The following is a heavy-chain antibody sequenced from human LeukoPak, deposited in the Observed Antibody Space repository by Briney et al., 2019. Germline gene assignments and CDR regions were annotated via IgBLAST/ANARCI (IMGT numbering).Heavy chain of an antibody. D-gene: IGHD4-17*01. CDR2: VNHSGYT. CDR3: ARMTTGHDY. V-gene: IGHV4-34*01. CDR1: GTSFTSYY. Sequence: PSETLSLTCGVYGTSFTSYYWSWIRQTPGKGLEWIGEVNHSGYTNMNPSLKSRVTISVDTSKNQFSLMMTSVTAADTAVYFCARMTTGHDYWGQGILVTVSS. J-gene: IGHJ4*02.